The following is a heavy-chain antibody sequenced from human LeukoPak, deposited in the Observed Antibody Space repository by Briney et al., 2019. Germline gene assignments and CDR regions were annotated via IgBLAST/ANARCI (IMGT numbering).Heavy chain of an antibody. Sequence: PGGSLRLSCVGSGFSFSTYDMGWVRQTPGKGLEWVSAISTTGGYTEDADSVKGRFTIPRDNSRNTLFLQMHSLRAEDTAVYYCAKKPATIKFPFDIWGQGTLVTVSP. J-gene: IGHJ4*02. CDR3: AKKPATIKFPFDI. D-gene: IGHD5-24*01. CDR1: GFSFSTYD. CDR2: ISTTGGYT. V-gene: IGHV3-23*01.